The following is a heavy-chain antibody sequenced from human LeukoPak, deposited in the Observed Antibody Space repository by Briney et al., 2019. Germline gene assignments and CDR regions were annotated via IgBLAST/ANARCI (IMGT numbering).Heavy chain of an antibody. CDR1: GFTFSSYA. Sequence: GGSLRLSCAASGFTFSSYAMNWVRQAPGKGLEWVSAISGSGGSTYYADSVKGRFTISRDNSKNTLSLQMNSLRAEDTAVYYCAKDQEKDHYYGSGSGHWGQGTLVTVSS. D-gene: IGHD3-10*01. V-gene: IGHV3-23*01. CDR3: AKDQEKDHYYGSGSGH. CDR2: ISGSGGST. J-gene: IGHJ4*02.